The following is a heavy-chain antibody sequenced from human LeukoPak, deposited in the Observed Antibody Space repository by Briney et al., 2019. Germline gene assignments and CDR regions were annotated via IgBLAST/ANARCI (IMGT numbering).Heavy chain of an antibody. J-gene: IGHJ4*02. CDR2: IWYDGSNK. V-gene: IGHV3-33*01. D-gene: IGHD1-26*01. Sequence: GGSLRLSCAASGFTFSSYGMHWVRQAPGKGLEWVAVIWYDGSNKYYADSVKGRFTISRDNSENTLYLQMNSLRAGDTAVYYCARDRGSYYDYWGQGTLVTVSS. CDR3: ARDRGSYYDY. CDR1: GFTFSSYG.